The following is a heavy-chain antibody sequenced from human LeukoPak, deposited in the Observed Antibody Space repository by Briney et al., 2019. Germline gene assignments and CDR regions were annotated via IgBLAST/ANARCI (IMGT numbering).Heavy chain of an antibody. CDR3: ARGGGGLYDSSGYYRRDFDY. D-gene: IGHD3-22*01. J-gene: IGHJ4*02. V-gene: IGHV3-23*01. CDR1: GFTFTNFP. Sequence: GGSLRLSCAASGFTFTNFPMSWVRQAPGKGLEWVSTISGSGGSTYYADSVKGRFTISRDNAKNSLYLQMNSLRAEDTAVYYCARGGGGLYDSSGYYRRDFDYWGQGTLVTVSS. CDR2: ISGSGGST.